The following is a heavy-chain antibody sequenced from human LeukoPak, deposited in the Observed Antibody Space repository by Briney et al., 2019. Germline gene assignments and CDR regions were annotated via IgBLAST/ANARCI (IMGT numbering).Heavy chain of an antibody. Sequence: GGSLRLSCAASAFTFSSFAMSWVPQAPGKGLECVSAISGSGGSTYYADPVKGRFTTSRDSSKNTLYLQMNSLRAEDTAVYYCAKRGGLPPLDYYYFYRDVWGKGTTVTVSS. V-gene: IGHV3-23*01. CDR3: AKRGGLPPLDYYYFYRDV. CDR2: ISGSGGST. CDR1: AFTFSSFA. D-gene: IGHD2-21*02. J-gene: IGHJ6*03.